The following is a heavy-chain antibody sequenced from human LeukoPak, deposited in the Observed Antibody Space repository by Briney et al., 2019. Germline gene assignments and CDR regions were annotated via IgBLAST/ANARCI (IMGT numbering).Heavy chain of an antibody. J-gene: IGHJ4*02. V-gene: IGHV3-23*01. Sequence: PGGSLRLSCAASGFTISTYGMNWVRQAPRKGLEWVSVIFGSGDSTYYADSVKGRFTISRDKSKNTLYLQMHSLRAEDTAVYYCAKDQKPDSGYDIDYRGEGTLVTVSS. CDR2: IFGSGDST. CDR3: AKDQKPDSGYDIDY. CDR1: GFTISTYG. D-gene: IGHD5-12*01.